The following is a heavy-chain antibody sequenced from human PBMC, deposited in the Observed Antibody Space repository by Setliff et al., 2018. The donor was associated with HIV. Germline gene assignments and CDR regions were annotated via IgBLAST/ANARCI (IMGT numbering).Heavy chain of an antibody. CDR3: ARRPPLTTGREYYFDF. CDR1: GGSISSFSYY. J-gene: IGHJ4*02. Sequence: PSETLSLTCTVSGGSISSFSYYWAWIRQSPGKGLEWIGNVYHSGGTDYNPSLRSRVSISVDTSTNQFSLKLNAVTAADTAVYYCARRPPLTTGREYYFDFWGQGTLVT. D-gene: IGHD1-1*01. CDR2: VYHSGGT. V-gene: IGHV4-39*01.